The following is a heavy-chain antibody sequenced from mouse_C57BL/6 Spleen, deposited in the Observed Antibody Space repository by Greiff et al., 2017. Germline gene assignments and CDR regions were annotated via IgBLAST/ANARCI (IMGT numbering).Heavy chain of an antibody. CDR3: ARLTKGFAY. CDR2: ISSGGSYT. CDR1: GFTFSSYG. Sequence: EVQLVESGGDLVKPGGSLKLSCAASGFTFSSYGMSWVRQTPDKRLEWVATISSGGSYTYYPDRVKGRFTISRDNAKNTLYLQMSSLKSEDTAMYYCARLTKGFAYWGQGTLVTVSA. J-gene: IGHJ3*01. V-gene: IGHV5-6*01. D-gene: IGHD1-3*01.